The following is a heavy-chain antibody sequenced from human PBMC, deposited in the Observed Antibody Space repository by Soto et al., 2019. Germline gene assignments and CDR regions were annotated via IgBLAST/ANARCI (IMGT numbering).Heavy chain of an antibody. V-gene: IGHV1-69*01. J-gene: IGHJ4*02. D-gene: IGHD3-10*01. CDR2: IIPLFGTA. Sequence: VQLVQSGADVKKPGSSVKASCQASGVTFSSETLGWVRQAPGQGLEWVGGIIPLFGTASYAQKFQGRVTITADESTSTVYMELSSLRSDDTAVYFCATELGENPASPFDAWGQGTMVTVSS. CDR3: ATELGENPASPFDA. CDR1: GVTFSSET.